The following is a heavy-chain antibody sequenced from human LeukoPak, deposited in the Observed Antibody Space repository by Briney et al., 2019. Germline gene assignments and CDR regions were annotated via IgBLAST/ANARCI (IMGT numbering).Heavy chain of an antibody. V-gene: IGHV3-30*03. Sequence: TGGSLRLSCTASGFTLSSYAIHWVRQAPGKGLEWVSVIYLDGSKIYYADSVKGRFTISRDNSKNTLYLQMNSLRAEDTAVYYCARDYYDSSGGDAFDIWGQGTMVTVSS. CDR1: GFTLSSYA. CDR2: IYLDGSKI. D-gene: IGHD3-22*01. CDR3: ARDYYDSSGGDAFDI. J-gene: IGHJ3*02.